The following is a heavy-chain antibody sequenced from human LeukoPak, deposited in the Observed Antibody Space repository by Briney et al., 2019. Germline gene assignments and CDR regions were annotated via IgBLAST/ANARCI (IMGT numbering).Heavy chain of an antibody. D-gene: IGHD6-13*01. CDR3: ARLGAAAGIWWFDP. V-gene: IGHV4-61*02. CDR1: GGSISSGDYY. CDR2: ISASGYS. J-gene: IGHJ5*02. Sequence: PSETLSLTCTVSGGSISSGDYYWNWIRQPAGRGLEWIGRISASGYSNYNPSLRSRITISVDTSKNQFSLHLSSVTAADTAVYYCARLGAAAGIWWFDPWGQGTLVTVSS.